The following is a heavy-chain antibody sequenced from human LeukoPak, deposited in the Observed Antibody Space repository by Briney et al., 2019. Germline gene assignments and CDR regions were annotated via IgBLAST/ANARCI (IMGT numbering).Heavy chain of an antibody. J-gene: IGHJ5*02. V-gene: IGHV4-59*08. CDR1: GGSLSSYY. D-gene: IGHD2-8*01. CDR2: NYYSGST. CDR3: ARQESCTNGVCYVGWFDP. Sequence: SETLSLTCTVSGGSLSSYYWSWIRQPPGKGLEWIGYNYYSGSTNYNPSLKSRVTISVDTSKNQFSLNLNSVTAADTAVYYCARQESCTNGVCYVGWFDPRGQGTLVTVSS.